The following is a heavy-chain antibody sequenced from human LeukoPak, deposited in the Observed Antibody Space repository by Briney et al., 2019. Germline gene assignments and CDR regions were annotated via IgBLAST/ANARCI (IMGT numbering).Heavy chain of an antibody. J-gene: IGHJ4*02. V-gene: IGHV4-39*01. CDR1: GGSISSSNYY. Sequence: PSETLSLTCTVSGGSISSSNYYWDWIRQPPGKGLEWIATTYYSGSTFYNPSLKSRVTISVDTSKNQFSLRVTSVTAADTAVYYCGSATSAPQVYHSDYRGQGTLVTVSS. CDR2: TYYSGST. D-gene: IGHD5/OR15-5a*01. CDR3: GSATSAPQVYHSDY.